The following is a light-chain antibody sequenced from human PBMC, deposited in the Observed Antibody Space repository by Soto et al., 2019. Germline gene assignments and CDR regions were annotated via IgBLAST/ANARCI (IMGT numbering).Light chain of an antibody. V-gene: IGKV1-5*01. CDR1: QSVRSW. Sequence: DIQMTQSPSTLSASVGDRVTITCRASQSVRSWLAWYQQKTGTAPKILIFDASRLESGVPSRFRGSASGTEFTLTLSRLQPDDFATYYCQQYDNYPLTFGGGTKVDIK. CDR3: QQYDNYPLT. J-gene: IGKJ4*01. CDR2: DAS.